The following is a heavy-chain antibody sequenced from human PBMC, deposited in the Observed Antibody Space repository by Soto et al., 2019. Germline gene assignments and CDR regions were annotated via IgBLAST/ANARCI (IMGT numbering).Heavy chain of an antibody. CDR1: GYTFTSYD. D-gene: IGHD6-13*01. V-gene: IGHV1-8*01. CDR2: MNPNSGNT. J-gene: IGHJ6*03. Sequence: GASVKVSCKASGYTFTSYDINWVRQATGQGLEWMGWMNPNSGNTGYAQKFQGRVTMTRNTSISTAYMELSSLRSEDTAVYYCARCIAAGGTKYYHYYIDVWGKATTGTVSS. CDR3: ARCIAAGGTKYYHYYIDV.